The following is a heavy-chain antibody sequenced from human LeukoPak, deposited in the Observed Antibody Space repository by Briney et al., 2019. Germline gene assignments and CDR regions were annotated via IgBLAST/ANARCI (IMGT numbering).Heavy chain of an antibody. D-gene: IGHD2-2*01. CDR3: ARVRMPRAPDY. V-gene: IGHV1-69*04. CDR1: GGTFSSYA. J-gene: IGHJ4*02. CDR2: IIPILGIA. Sequence: SVKLSCKASGGTFSSYAISWVRQAPGQGLEWMGRIIPILGIANYAQKFQGRVTITADKSTSTAYMELSSLRSEDTAVYYCARVRMPRAPDYWGQGTLVTVSS.